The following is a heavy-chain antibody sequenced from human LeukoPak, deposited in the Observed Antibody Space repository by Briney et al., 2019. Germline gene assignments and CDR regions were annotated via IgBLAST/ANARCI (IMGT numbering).Heavy chain of an antibody. D-gene: IGHD5-18*01. CDR1: GFTFDDYA. Sequence: GGSLRLSCAASGFTFDDYAMHWVRQAPGKGLEWVSGISWNSGSIGYADSVKGRFTISRDNAKNSLYLQINSLRAEDTALYYCAKGSGYSYGYARDPYYFDYWGQGTLVTVSS. CDR2: ISWNSGSI. CDR3: AKGSGYSYGYARDPYYFDY. V-gene: IGHV3-9*01. J-gene: IGHJ4*02.